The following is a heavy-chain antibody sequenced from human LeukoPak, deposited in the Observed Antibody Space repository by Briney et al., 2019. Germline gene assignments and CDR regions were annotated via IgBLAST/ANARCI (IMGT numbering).Heavy chain of an antibody. CDR1: GLSFDDYG. D-gene: IGHD1-26*01. Sequence: GGSLRLSCAASGLSFDDYGMSWVRQAPGKGLEWVSGINWNGGSTLYADSVKGRFTISRDNAKNSLYLQMKSLRADDTAVYYCARDKEGELLLDYWGQGTQVTVSS. CDR3: ARDKEGELLLDY. V-gene: IGHV3-20*04. CDR2: INWNGGST. J-gene: IGHJ4*02.